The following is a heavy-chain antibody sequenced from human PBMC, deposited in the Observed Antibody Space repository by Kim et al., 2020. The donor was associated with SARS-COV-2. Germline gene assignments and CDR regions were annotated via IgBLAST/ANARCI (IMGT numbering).Heavy chain of an antibody. Sequence: GGSLRLSCAASGFTFSSYGMHWVRQAPGKGLEWVAVISYDGSNKYYADSVKGRFTISRDNSKNTLYLQMNSLRAEDTAVYYCAKDSRVLLWFGDGDAFDIWGQGTMVTVSS. CDR1: GFTFSSYG. CDR2: ISYDGSNK. J-gene: IGHJ3*02. CDR3: AKDSRVLLWFGDGDAFDI. D-gene: IGHD3-10*01. V-gene: IGHV3-30*18.